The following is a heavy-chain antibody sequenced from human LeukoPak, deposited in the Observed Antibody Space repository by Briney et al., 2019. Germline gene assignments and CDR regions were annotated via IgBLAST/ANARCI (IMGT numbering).Heavy chain of an antibody. CDR3: ARQTADILTGYYYFDY. CDR1: GFTFDDYG. J-gene: IGHJ4*02. D-gene: IGHD3-9*01. Sequence: GGSLRLSCAASGFTFDDYGMSWVRQAPGKGLEWVSGINWNGGSTGYADSVKGRFTIFRDNAKNSLYLQMNSLRAEDTALYYCARQTADILTGYYYFDYWGQGTLVTVSS. CDR2: INWNGGST. V-gene: IGHV3-20*04.